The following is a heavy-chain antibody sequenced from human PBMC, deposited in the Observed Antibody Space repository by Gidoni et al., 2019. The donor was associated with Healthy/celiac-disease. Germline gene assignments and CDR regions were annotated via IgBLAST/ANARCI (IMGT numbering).Heavy chain of an antibody. CDR1: GYTFTSYA. D-gene: IGHD1-26*01. CDR2: INAGNGNT. Sequence: QVQLVQSGAEVKKPGASVKVSCKASGYTFTSYAMHWVRQAPGQRLEWMGWINAGNGNTKYSQKFQGRGTITRDTSASTAYMELSSLRSEDTAVYYCARVSGSYPSDDAFDIWGQGTMVTVSS. V-gene: IGHV1-3*01. J-gene: IGHJ3*02. CDR3: ARVSGSYPSDDAFDI.